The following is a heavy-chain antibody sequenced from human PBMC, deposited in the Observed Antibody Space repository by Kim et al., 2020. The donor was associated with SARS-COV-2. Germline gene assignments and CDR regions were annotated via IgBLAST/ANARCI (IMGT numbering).Heavy chain of an antibody. J-gene: IGHJ6*02. Sequence: GGSLRLSCAASGFTFSSYSMNWVRQAPGKGLEWVSYISSSSSTIYYADSVKGRFTISRDNAKNSLYLQMNSLRDEDTAVYYCARDRDIVVVIAIFSDIDNEYGMDVWGPGTTVTVSS. CDR2: ISSSSSTI. V-gene: IGHV3-48*02. CDR1: GFTFSSYS. CDR3: ARDRDIVVVIAIFSDIDNEYGMDV. D-gene: IGHD2-21*01.